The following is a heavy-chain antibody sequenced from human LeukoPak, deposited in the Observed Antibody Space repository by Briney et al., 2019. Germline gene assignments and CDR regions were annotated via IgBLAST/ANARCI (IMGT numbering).Heavy chain of an antibody. J-gene: IGHJ2*01. V-gene: IGHV4-61*02. CDR2: MYTSGST. D-gene: IGHD3-22*01. CDR1: GGSISSGSYY. Sequence: SETLSLTCTVSGGSISSGSYYRSWIRQPAGQGLEYIGRMYTSGSTNYNPSLKSRVTISVDTSKNQSSVTAADTAVYYCARGYDGSGYYYRNWYFDLWGRGTLVTVSS. CDR3: ARGYDGSGYYYRNWYFDL.